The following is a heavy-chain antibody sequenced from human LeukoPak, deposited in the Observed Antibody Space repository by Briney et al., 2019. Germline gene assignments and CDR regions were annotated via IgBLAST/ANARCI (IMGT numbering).Heavy chain of an antibody. CDR1: GGSFSGYY. V-gene: IGHV4-34*01. Sequence: SETLSLTCAVYGGSFSGYYWSWIRQPPGKGLEWIGEINHSGSTNHNPSLKSRVTMSVDTSKNQFSLKLSSVTAADTAVYYCVGGGTTVTFDYWGQGTLVTVSS. J-gene: IGHJ4*02. CDR2: INHSGST. D-gene: IGHD4-17*01. CDR3: VGGGTTVTFDY.